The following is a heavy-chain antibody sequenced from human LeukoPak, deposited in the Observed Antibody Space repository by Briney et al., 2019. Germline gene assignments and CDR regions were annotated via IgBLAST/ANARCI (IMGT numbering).Heavy chain of an antibody. V-gene: IGHV3-48*03. CDR3: ARENTEDASDI. Sequence: PGGSLRLSCAASGFTFSSYEMNWVRQAPGKGLEWVSYISSSASTRNYADSVKGRFTISRDNAKNSLYLQMSSLRAEDTAVYYCARENTEDASDIWGQGTMVIVSS. CDR1: GFTFSSYE. D-gene: IGHD1/OR15-1a*01. CDR2: ISSSASTR. J-gene: IGHJ3*02.